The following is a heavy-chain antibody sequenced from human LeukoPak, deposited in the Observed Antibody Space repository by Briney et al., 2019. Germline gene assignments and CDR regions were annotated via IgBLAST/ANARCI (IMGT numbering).Heavy chain of an antibody. Sequence: SETLSLTCTVCGASISNSVLYGGWIRQPPGKGLEWIGTRFYGGSPLYNASVTSRVSMSVETSKNQFSLRMSSVTAADTAVYYCARVNDCAGSSCFSRWFDPWGQGTLITVSS. CDR3: ARVNDCAGSSCFSRWFDP. V-gene: IGHV4-39*07. J-gene: IGHJ5*02. CDR1: GASISNSVLY. D-gene: IGHD2-15*01. CDR2: RFYGGSP.